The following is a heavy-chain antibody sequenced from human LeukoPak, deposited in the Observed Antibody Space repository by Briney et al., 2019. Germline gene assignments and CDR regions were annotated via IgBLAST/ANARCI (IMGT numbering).Heavy chain of an antibody. Sequence: SETLSLTCAVYGGSFSGYYWSWIRQPPGKGLEWIGEINHSGSTNYNPSLKSRVTISVDTSKNQFSLKLSSVTAADTAVYYCARGPRYFDWPPDLGYFDYWGQGTLVTVSS. CDR3: ARGPRYFDWPPDLGYFDY. V-gene: IGHV4-34*01. CDR1: GGSFSGYY. J-gene: IGHJ4*02. CDR2: INHSGST. D-gene: IGHD3-9*01.